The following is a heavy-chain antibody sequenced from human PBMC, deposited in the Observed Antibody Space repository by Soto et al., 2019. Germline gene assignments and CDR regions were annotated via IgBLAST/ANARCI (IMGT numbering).Heavy chain of an antibody. CDR1: GFTLSSYA. CDR3: AKDRPIVVVTATLGY. J-gene: IGHJ4*02. D-gene: IGHD2-21*02. V-gene: IGHV3-23*01. CDR2: ISGSGGST. Sequence: GGSLRRSXAASGFTLSSYAMSWVRQATGKGLEWVSAISGSGGSTYYADSVKGRFTISRDNSKNTLYLQMNRLRAEDTAVYYCAKDRPIVVVTATLGYWGQGTLVAVSS.